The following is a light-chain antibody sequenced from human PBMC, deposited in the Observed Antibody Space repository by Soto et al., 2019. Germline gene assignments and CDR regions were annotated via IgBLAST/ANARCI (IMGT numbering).Light chain of an antibody. J-gene: IGKJ2*02. CDR3: QQRSEWPPCT. Sequence: ENVLTQSPATLSLSPGERSTLSCRASQSVSNYVAWYQQKPGQAPRLLIYDASNRSTGIPARFSGSGSGTDFTLPISSLEPDDFAVYFCQQRSEWPPCTFGQGTKLEIK. CDR1: QSVSNY. V-gene: IGKV3-11*01. CDR2: DAS.